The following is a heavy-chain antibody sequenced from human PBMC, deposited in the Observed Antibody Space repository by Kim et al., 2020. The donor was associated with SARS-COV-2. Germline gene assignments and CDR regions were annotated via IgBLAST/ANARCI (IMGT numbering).Heavy chain of an antibody. Sequence: TIHDGDCVKGRFTISRDDATNSLYMQMNSLSDDDTAVYYCAKVGSAIDSWGQGTLVTVSS. D-gene: IGHD1-26*01. V-gene: IGHV3-48*02. CDR3: AKVGSAIDS. J-gene: IGHJ4*02. CDR2: TI.